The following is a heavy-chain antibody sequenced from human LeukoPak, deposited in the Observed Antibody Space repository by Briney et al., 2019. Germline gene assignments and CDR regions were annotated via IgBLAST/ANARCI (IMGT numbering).Heavy chain of an antibody. D-gene: IGHD1-26*01. CDR1: GFTFSSYW. CDR3: AREGAPEGGIVDY. J-gene: IGHJ4*02. CDR2: IKQDGSEK. V-gene: IGHV3-7*01. Sequence: GGSLRLSCAASGFTFSSYWMSWVRQAPGKGLEWGANIKQDGSEKYYVDSVKGRFTISRDNAKNSLYLQMNSLRAEDTAVYYCAREGAPEGGIVDYWGQGTLVTVSS.